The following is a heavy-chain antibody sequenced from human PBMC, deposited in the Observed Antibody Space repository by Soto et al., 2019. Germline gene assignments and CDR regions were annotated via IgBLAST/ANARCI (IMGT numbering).Heavy chain of an antibody. D-gene: IGHD3-3*01. Sequence: GGSLRLSCVGTGLNFDDSAMHWVRQAPGKGLEWVSGITWNSRVLAYADSVKGRFTISRDNARNSLYLQMDSLRDEDTALYYCAKGRYDFWSPYYFDSWGQGTLVTVSS. V-gene: IGHV3-9*01. CDR2: ITWNSRVL. CDR3: AKGRYDFWSPYYFDS. CDR1: GLNFDDSA. J-gene: IGHJ4*02.